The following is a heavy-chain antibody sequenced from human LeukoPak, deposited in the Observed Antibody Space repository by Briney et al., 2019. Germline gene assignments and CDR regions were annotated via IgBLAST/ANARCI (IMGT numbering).Heavy chain of an antibody. CDR3: AREHSSGYPLGWFDP. D-gene: IGHD3-22*01. J-gene: IGHJ5*02. Sequence: ASVKVSCKASGGTFSSYAISWVRQAPGQGLEWMGGIIPIFGTANYAQKFQGRVTITADESTSTAYMELSSLRSEDTAVYYCAREHSSGYPLGWFDPWGQGTLVTVSS. CDR2: IIPIFGTA. CDR1: GGTFSSYA. V-gene: IGHV1-69*13.